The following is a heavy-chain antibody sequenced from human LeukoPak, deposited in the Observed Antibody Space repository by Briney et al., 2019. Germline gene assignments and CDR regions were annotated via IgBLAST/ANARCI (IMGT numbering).Heavy chain of an antibody. CDR3: ARGDDFWSGGGWYYYYMDV. J-gene: IGHJ6*03. CDR1: GGSISSGSYY. D-gene: IGHD3-3*01. Sequence: SQTLSLTCTVSGGSISSGSYYWTWIRQPAGKGLEWIGRIYTSGSTNYNPSLKSRVTISVDTSKNQFSLKLSSVTAADTAVYYCARGDDFWSGGGWYYYYMDVWGKGTTVTVSS. CDR2: IYTSGST. V-gene: IGHV4-61*02.